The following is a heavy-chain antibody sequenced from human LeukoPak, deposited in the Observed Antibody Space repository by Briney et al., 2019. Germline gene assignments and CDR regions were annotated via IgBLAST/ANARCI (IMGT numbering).Heavy chain of an antibody. CDR1: GFTFSSYG. CDR3: AKDSVVVAATILNY. CDR2: ISGSGGST. V-gene: IGHV3-23*01. D-gene: IGHD2-15*01. Sequence: GGSLRLSCAASGFTFSSYGMHWVRQAPGKGLEWVSAISGSGGSTYYADSVKGRFTISRDNSNNTLYLQMNSLRAEDTAVYYWAKDSVVVAATILNYRGQGTLVTVSS. J-gene: IGHJ4*02.